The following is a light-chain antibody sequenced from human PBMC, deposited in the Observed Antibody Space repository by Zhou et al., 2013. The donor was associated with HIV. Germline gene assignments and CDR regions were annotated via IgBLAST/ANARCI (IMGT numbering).Light chain of an antibody. V-gene: IGKV1-33*01. CDR1: QDISIY. CDR2: DAS. J-gene: IGKJ3*01. Sequence: DIQMTQSPSSLSASVGDRVTITCQASQDISIYLNWYQQKPGKAPKLLIYDASNLETGVPSRFSGSGSGTEFTLTISSLQPEDFATYYCLQYNSYPPTFG. CDR3: LQYNSYPPT.